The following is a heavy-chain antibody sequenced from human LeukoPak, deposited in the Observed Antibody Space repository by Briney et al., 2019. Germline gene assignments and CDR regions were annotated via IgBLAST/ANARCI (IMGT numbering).Heavy chain of an antibody. V-gene: IGHV4-39*07. CDR1: GGSISSSSSY. CDR2: IYYSGSS. J-gene: IGHJ6*03. CDR3: ARGYYDSSGYYYSYYMDV. Sequence: PSETLSLTCSVSGGSISSSSSYWGWIRQPPGKGLEWIGSIYYSGSSFDNPALKSRVTISVDTSKNQFSLKLSSVTAADTAVYYCARGYYDSSGYYYSYYMDVWGKGTTVTVSS. D-gene: IGHD3-22*01.